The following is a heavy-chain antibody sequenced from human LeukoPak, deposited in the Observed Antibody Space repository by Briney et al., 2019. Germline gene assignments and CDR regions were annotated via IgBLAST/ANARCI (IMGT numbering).Heavy chain of an antibody. CDR1: GYTFTGYY. V-gene: IGHV1-2*06. CDR2: INPNRGDT. J-gene: IGHJ4*02. Sequence: GASVKVSCKTSGYTFTGYYMHWVRQAPGQGLEWMGRINPNRGDTSYAQKFQGRVTMTRDTSISTAYMELSRLRPDDTAVYYCARVGGVYPLYYFDYWGQGTLVTVSS. CDR3: ARVGGVYPLYYFDY.